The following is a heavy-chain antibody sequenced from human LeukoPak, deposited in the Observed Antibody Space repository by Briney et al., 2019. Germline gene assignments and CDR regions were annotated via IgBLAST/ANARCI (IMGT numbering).Heavy chain of an antibody. CDR1: GFTFRNYW. CDR3: AGDTHSSSWYDH. J-gene: IGHJ5*02. D-gene: IGHD6-19*01. Sequence: GGSLRLSCVVSGFTFRNYWMTWVRQVPGKGLEWVVNINERGNEKNYVDSVKGRFTVSRDNAQNSLYLQMNSLTVDDTAVYYCAGDTHSSSWYDHWGQGTLVTVSS. V-gene: IGHV3-7*03. CDR2: INERGNEK.